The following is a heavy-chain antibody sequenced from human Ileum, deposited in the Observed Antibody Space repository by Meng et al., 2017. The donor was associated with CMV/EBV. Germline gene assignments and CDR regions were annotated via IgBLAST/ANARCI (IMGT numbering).Heavy chain of an antibody. V-gene: IGHV1-18*01. CDR3: ARAGNYNYALDS. D-gene: IGHD5-24*01. CDR1: GYTFTDSG. J-gene: IGHJ5*01. Sequence: CKASGYTFTDSGITWVRQAPGQGLERIGWTSVHNGNRKYAQRFQDRVMMTTDTSTTTAYMEMRSLRSDDTAVYYCARAGNYNYALDSWGQGTLVTVSS. CDR2: TSVHNGNR.